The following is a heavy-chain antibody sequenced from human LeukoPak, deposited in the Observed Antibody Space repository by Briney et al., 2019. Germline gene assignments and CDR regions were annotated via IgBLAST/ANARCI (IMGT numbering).Heavy chain of an antibody. V-gene: IGHV3-7*01. CDR2: IIQDGSEK. J-gene: IGHJ4*02. D-gene: IGHD2-15*01. Sequence: GGSLRLSCAASGFTFSRYWMTWVRQAPGKGLEWVANIIQDGSEKYYADSVKGRFTISRDNSKNTLYLQMNSLRAEDTAVYYCARDRYCSGGSCYYFDYWGQGTLVTVSS. CDR1: GFTFSRYW. CDR3: ARDRYCSGGSCYYFDY.